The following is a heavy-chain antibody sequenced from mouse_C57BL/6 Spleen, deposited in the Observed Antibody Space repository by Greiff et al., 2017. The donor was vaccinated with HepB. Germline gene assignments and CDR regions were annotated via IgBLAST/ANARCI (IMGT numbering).Heavy chain of an antibody. D-gene: IGHD1-1*01. J-gene: IGHJ4*01. CDR3: ARKGVTTDYAMDY. Sequence: VQLQQPGAELVRPGSSVKLSCKASGYTFTSYWMDWVKQRPGQGLEWIGNIYPSDSETHYNQKFKDKGTLTVDKSSSTAYMQLSSLTSEDSAVYYCARKGVTTDYAMDYWGQGTSVTVSS. CDR1: GYTFTSYW. CDR2: IYPSDSET. V-gene: IGHV1-61*01.